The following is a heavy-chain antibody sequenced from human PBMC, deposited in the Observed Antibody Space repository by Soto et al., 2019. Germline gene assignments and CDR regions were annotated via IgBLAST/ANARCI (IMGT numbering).Heavy chain of an antibody. Sequence: QLQLQESGPGLVKPSETLSLTCTVSGGSISSVSYNWGWIRQPPGKGLECIGSIYYSGRTYYNPSLKSRVSISVDTSKNQFSLRLSSVTAADTAVYYCARHERETYYYDSSGYPPDYWGQGTLVTVSS. CDR3: ARHERETYYYDSSGYPPDY. CDR1: GGSISSVSYN. CDR2: IYYSGRT. J-gene: IGHJ4*02. V-gene: IGHV4-39*01. D-gene: IGHD3-22*01.